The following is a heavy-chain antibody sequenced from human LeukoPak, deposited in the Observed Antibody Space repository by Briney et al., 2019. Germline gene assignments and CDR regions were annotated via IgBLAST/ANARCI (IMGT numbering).Heavy chain of an antibody. V-gene: IGHV3-30*03. Sequence: PGGSLRLSCAASGFTFSTYGMHWVRQAPGKGLEWVAFISYDGSDKYYADSVRGRFTISRDNAKNSLYLQMNNLRAADTAVYYCARDRIAYYDKGGFDPWGQGTLVTVSS. CDR3: ARDRIAYYDKGGFDP. CDR2: ISYDGSDK. D-gene: IGHD3-22*01. CDR1: GFTFSTYG. J-gene: IGHJ5*02.